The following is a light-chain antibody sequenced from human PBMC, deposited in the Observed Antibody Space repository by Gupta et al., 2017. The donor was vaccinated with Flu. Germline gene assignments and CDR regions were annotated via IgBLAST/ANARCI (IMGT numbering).Light chain of an antibody. Sequence: QSVLTQPPSASGTLGQTVTISCSGSSSNIEGNYVHWYQQVPGTAPKVRNDRNTQRPSGVPDRVSGSKSGTSVSLAISGLRSEDESYYYCAAWDDSLSCVFGGGTKLTVL. CDR2: RNT. V-gene: IGLV1-47*01. J-gene: IGLJ3*02. CDR3: AAWDDSLSCV. CDR1: SSNIEGNY.